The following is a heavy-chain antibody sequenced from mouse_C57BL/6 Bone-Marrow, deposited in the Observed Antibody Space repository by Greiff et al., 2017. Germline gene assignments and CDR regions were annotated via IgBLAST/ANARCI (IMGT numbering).Heavy chain of an antibody. Sequence: VQLQQPGAELVMPGASVKLSCKASGYTFTSYWMPWVKQRPGQGLEWIGEIDPSDSYTNYNQKFKGKSPLTVDKSSSTAYMQLSSLTSADYAVDYCARRGLFCGAMEYWGQGTSVTVSA. CDR3: ARRGLFCGAMEY. V-gene: IGHV1-69*01. D-gene: IGHD6-1*01. CDR2: IDPSDSYT. CDR1: GYTFTSYW. J-gene: IGHJ4*01.